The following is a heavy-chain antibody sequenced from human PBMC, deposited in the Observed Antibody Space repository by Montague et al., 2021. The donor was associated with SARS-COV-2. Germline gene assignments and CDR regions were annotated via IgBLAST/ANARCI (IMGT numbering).Heavy chain of an antibody. Sequence: SETLSLTCTVSDGYFSSGVYEWWGWLRQPPGKGLQWIGSASYSGSTTYTPSLKNRVTVSVYTSGSQFYLRPHSVTATDTAVYSGAGHTRSGVIGNYFDPWGQGTLVTVSS. J-gene: IGHJ4*02. CDR3: AGHTRSGVIGNYFDP. CDR1: DGYFSSGVYE. CDR2: ASYSGST. V-gene: IGHV4-39*01. D-gene: IGHD2-21*01.